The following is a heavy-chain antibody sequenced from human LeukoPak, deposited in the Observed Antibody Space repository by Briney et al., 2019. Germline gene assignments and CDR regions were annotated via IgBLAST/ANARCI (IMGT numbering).Heavy chain of an antibody. D-gene: IGHD2-2*01. CDR1: GYTFTSYG. CDR2: ISAYNGNT. V-gene: IGHV1-18*01. J-gene: IGHJ6*02. CDR3: ARDGGCSSTSCYESFYYYYGMDV. Sequence: GASVKVSCKASGYTFTSYGISWVRQAPGQGLEWMGWISAYNGNTNYAQKLQGRVTMTTDTSTSTAYMELRSLRYDDTAVYYCARDGGCSSTSCYESFYYYYGMDVWGQGTTVTVSS.